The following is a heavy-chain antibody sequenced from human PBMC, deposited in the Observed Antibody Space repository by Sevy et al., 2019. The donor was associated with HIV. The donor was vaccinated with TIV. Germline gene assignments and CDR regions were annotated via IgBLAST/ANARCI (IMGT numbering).Heavy chain of an antibody. J-gene: IGHJ3*02. CDR3: ARHCGSTSCSHAFDI. V-gene: IGHV4-34*01. CDR2: INHSGST. CDR1: GGSFSGYY. Sequence: SETLSLTCAVYGGSFSGYYWSWIRQPPGKGLEWIGEINHSGSTNYNPSLKSRVTISVDTSKNQFSLKLGSVTAAGTAGYYCARHCGSTSCSHAFDIWGQGTMVTVSS. D-gene: IGHD2-2*01.